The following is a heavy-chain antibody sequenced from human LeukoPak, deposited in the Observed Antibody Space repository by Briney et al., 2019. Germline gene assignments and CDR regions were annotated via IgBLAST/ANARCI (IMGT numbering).Heavy chain of an antibody. CDR3: ARHYDSSGYARNFDH. J-gene: IGHJ4*02. V-gene: IGHV4-34*01. CDR2: INHSGST. D-gene: IGHD3-22*01. Sequence: PSETLSLTCAVYGGSFSGYYWSWIRQPPGKGLEWIGEINHSGSTNYNPSLKSRVTISVDTSKNQFSLKLSSVTAADTAVYYCARHYDSSGYARNFDHWGQGTLVTVSS. CDR1: GGSFSGYY.